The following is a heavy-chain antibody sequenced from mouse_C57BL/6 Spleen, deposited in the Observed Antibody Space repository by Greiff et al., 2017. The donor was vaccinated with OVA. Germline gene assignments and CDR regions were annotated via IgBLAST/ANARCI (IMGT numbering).Heavy chain of an antibody. V-gene: IGHV2-5*01. D-gene: IGHD2-4*01. J-gene: IGHJ1*03. CDR1: GFSLTSYG. Sequence: QVQLKESGPGLVQPSQSLSITCTVSGFSLTSYGVHWVRQSPGKGLAWLGVIWRGGSTDYNAAFMSRLSITKDNSKSQVFFKMNSLQADDTAIYYCAKIYYDYDGYFDVWGTGTTVTVSS. CDR2: IWRGGST. CDR3: AKIYYDYDGYFDV.